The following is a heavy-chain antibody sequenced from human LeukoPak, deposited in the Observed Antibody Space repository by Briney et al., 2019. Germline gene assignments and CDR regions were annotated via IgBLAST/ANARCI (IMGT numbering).Heavy chain of an antibody. CDR2: IYYTGST. V-gene: IGHV4-61*01. CDR3: ARDSDYGDYPNLFDY. J-gene: IGHJ4*02. Sequence: SETLSLTCTVSGGSVSSGSYCWNWIRQPPGKGLEWIGYIYYTGSTNYNPSLKSRVTISVDTSKNQFSLKLSSVTAADTAVYYCARDSDYGDYPNLFDYWGQGTLVTVSS. D-gene: IGHD4-17*01. CDR1: GGSVSSGSYC.